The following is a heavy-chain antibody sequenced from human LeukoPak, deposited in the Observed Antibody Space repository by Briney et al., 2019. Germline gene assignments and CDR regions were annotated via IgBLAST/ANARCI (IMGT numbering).Heavy chain of an antibody. CDR2: IYTSGST. V-gene: IGHV4-4*09. CDR1: GGSISSDY. CDR3: ARHGHDFWSGYLDTNYYYYYMDV. D-gene: IGHD3-3*01. Sequence: PSETLSLTCTVSGGSISSDYWSWIRQPPGKGLEWIGYIYTSGSTNYNPSLKSRVTISVDTSKNQFSLKLSSVTAADTAVYYCARHGHDFWSGYLDTNYYYYYMDVWGKGTTVTVSS. J-gene: IGHJ6*03.